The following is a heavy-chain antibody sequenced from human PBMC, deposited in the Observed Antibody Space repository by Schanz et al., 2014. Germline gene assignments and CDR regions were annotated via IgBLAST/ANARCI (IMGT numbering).Heavy chain of an antibody. CDR1: GFMFSSYG. Sequence: QGQLVESGGGVVQPGRSLRLSCAASGFMFSSYGMHWVRQAPGKGLEWVGVISYDGSKKSYADSVKGRFTISRDNSKNTVHLQMSSLRVEDTAVYYCARVDSSGYFFDNWGQGTRVTVSS. J-gene: IGHJ4*02. V-gene: IGHV3-33*08. CDR2: ISYDGSKK. CDR3: ARVDSSGYFFDN. D-gene: IGHD3-22*01.